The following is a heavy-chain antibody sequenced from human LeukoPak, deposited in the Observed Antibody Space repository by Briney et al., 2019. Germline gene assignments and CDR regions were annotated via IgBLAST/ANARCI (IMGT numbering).Heavy chain of an antibody. J-gene: IGHJ4*02. CDR2: KWYDGSNK. CDR1: GFSFSSYG. CDR3: AREPTTMTTFFDY. V-gene: IGHV3-33*01. D-gene: IGHD4-17*01. Sequence: GRSLRLSCAASGFSFSSYGMRWVRQAPGKGLEWVAVKWYDGSNKYYADSVKGRFTISRDNSKNTLYLQMNSLRAEDTAVYYCAREPTTMTTFFDYWGQGTLVTVSS.